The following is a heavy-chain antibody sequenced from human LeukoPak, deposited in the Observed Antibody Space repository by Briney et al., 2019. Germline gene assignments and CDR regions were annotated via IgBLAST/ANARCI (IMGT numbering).Heavy chain of an antibody. D-gene: IGHD3-10*01. V-gene: IGHV4-39*07. J-gene: IGHJ6*02. CDR1: GGSISSGDYY. Sequence: SETLSLTCTVSGGSISSGDYYWSWIRQPPGKGLEWIGEINHSGSTNYNPSLKSRVTISVDTSKNQFSLKLSSVTAADTAVYYCARAKGYYGSGSYYTNYYYYGMDVWGQGTTVTVSS. CDR2: INHSGST. CDR3: ARAKGYYGSGSYYTNYYYYGMDV.